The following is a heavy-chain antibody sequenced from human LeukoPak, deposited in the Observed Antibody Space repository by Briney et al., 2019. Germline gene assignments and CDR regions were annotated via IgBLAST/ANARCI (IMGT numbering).Heavy chain of an antibody. CDR3: ARVTQKVTTLSWVARSGNNWFDP. D-gene: IGHD4-17*01. CDR1: GFTFSSYW. CDR2: INGDGSST. V-gene: IGHV3-74*01. J-gene: IGHJ5*02. Sequence: GGSLRLSCAASGFTFSSYWMHWVRQAPGKGLVWVSRINGDGSSTTYADSVKGRFTVSRDNAKNTLYLQMNSLRAEDTAVYYCARVTQKVTTLSWVARSGNNWFDPWGQGTLVAVSS.